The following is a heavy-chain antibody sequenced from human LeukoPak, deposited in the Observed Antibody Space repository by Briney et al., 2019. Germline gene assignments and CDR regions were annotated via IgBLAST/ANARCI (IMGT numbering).Heavy chain of an antibody. V-gene: IGHV4-59*01. CDR2: IHYTGST. CDR1: GGSMSSYY. D-gene: IGHD1-26*01. Sequence: PSETLSLTCTVSGGSMSSYYWSWIRQPPGKGLEWIGFIHYTGSTNYNPSLKSRVTISVDTSKIQFSLNLNSVTAADTAVYYCARSSGSRYYIDYWGQGTLVTVSS. CDR3: ARSSGSRYYIDY. J-gene: IGHJ4*02.